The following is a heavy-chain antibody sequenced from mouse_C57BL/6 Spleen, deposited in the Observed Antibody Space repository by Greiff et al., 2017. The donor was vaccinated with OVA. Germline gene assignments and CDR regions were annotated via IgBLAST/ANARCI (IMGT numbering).Heavy chain of an antibody. J-gene: IGHJ2*01. CDR2: ISSGGSYT. V-gene: IGHV5-6*01. CDR1: GFTFSSYG. CDR3: ARHTDYDSFFDY. D-gene: IGHD2-4*01. Sequence: EVQRVESGGDLVKPGGSLKLSCAASGFTFSSYGMSWVRQTPDKRLEWVATISSGGSYTYYPDSVKGRFTISRDNAKNTLYLQMSSLKSEDTAMYYCARHTDYDSFFDYWGQGTTLTVSS.